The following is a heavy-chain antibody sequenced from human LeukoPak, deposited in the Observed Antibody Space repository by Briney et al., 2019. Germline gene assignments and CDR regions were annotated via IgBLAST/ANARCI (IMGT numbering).Heavy chain of an antibody. CDR2: IIPIFGTA. Sequence: ASVKVSCKASGGTFSSYAISWVRQAPGQGLEWMGGIIPIFGTANYAQKFQGRVTITADKSTSTAYMELSSLRSEDTAVYYCASAHYDLIAAAGRDWGQGTLVTVSS. CDR3: ASAHYDLIAAAGRD. CDR1: GGTFSSYA. D-gene: IGHD6-13*01. J-gene: IGHJ4*02. V-gene: IGHV1-69*06.